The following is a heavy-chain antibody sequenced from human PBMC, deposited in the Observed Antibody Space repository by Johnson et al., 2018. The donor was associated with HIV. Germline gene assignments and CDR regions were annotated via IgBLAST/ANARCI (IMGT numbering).Heavy chain of an antibody. CDR1: GFTFSSYA. D-gene: IGHD4-23*01. J-gene: IGHJ3*02. CDR3: ASGEDYGGNYGALDI. Sequence: QVQLVESGGGVVQPGRSLRLSCAASGFTFSSYAMHWVRQAPGKGLEWVAVISYDGSNKYYADSVKGRFTISRDNAKNTRYLQMNSLRAEDTAVYYCASGEDYGGNYGALDIWGQGTMVTVSS. CDR2: ISYDGSNK. V-gene: IGHV3-30-3*01.